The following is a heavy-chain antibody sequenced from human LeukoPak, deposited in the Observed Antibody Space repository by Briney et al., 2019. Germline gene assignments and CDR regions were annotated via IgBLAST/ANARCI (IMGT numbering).Heavy chain of an antibody. V-gene: IGHV3-30*18. CDR1: GFTFSSYG. Sequence: PGGSLRLSCAASGFTFSSYGMHWVRQAPGKGLEWVAVISYDGSNKYYADSVKGRSTISRDNSKNTLYLQMNSLRAEDTAVYYCAKDSKSYYYGSGSYTHPDYWGQGTLVTVSS. CDR2: ISYDGSNK. J-gene: IGHJ4*02. D-gene: IGHD3-10*01. CDR3: AKDSKSYYYGSGSYTHPDY.